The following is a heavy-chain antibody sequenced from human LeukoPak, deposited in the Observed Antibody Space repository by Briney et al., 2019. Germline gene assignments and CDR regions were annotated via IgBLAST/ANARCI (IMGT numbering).Heavy chain of an antibody. V-gene: IGHV3-23*01. CDR1: GLSVSTYS. CDR3: ARVRPEWYIDL. Sequence: GGSLRLSCAASGLSVSTYSIAWVRQPPRKWLGWVSAVIKSGDYTAYADCVKGRSTISRDNSKCTLYLQMDRLRIEATGVSYCARVRPEWYIDLWGRGTLVSV. J-gene: IGHJ2*01. D-gene: IGHD6-6*01. CDR2: VIKSGDYT.